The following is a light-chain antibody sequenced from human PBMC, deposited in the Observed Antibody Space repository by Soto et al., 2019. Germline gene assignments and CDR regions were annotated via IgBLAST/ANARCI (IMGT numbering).Light chain of an antibody. Sequence: IQMTQSPSYLSASVGDSLTISCQASQDINNFLNWYQQKPGKPPQXXIYDASTLEKGVPSRFSGAGSGADFSFTISNLQHEDSATYYCQQYEDLPLTFGQGTKVDIK. CDR3: QQYEDLPLT. J-gene: IGKJ1*01. CDR1: QDINNF. CDR2: DAS. V-gene: IGKV1-33*01.